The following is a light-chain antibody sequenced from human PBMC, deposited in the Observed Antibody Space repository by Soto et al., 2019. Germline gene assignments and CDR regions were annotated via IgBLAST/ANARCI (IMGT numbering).Light chain of an antibody. CDR3: QQYNNWLYT. V-gene: IGKV3-15*01. J-gene: IGKJ2*01. CDR1: QSVSK. Sequence: EIVMTQSPATLSVSPGERATLSCRASQSVSKLAWYQQKPGQAPRLLIYGASTRATGIPARFSSSGSGTEFTLTISSLQSEDFAVYYCQQYNNWLYTFGPGTKLEIK. CDR2: GAS.